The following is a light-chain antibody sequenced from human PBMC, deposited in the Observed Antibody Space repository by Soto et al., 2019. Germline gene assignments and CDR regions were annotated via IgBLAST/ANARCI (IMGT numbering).Light chain of an antibody. CDR1: QSISSW. V-gene: IGKV1-5*01. Sequence: IQMTQSPSTLSASLGDRVTITCRASQSISSWLAWYQQKPGKAPKLLIYDASSLESGVPSRFSGSGSGTQFSLIISGLQPEDFATYYCQQYHGFWFGQGTKVDI. J-gene: IGKJ1*01. CDR2: DAS. CDR3: QQYHGFW.